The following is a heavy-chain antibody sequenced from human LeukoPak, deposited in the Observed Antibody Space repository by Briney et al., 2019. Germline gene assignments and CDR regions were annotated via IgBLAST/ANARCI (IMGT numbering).Heavy chain of an antibody. V-gene: IGHV3-7*01. CDR1: GFTFSSYW. Sequence: GGSLRLSCAASGFTFSSYWMSWVRQVPGKGLEWVANIKQDGSEKYYVDSVKGRFTISRGNAKNSLYLQMNSLRAEDTAVYYCARDRGYDFWSGYLHENWFDPWGQGTLVTVSS. CDR2: IKQDGSEK. CDR3: ARDRGYDFWSGYLHENWFDP. D-gene: IGHD3-3*01. J-gene: IGHJ5*02.